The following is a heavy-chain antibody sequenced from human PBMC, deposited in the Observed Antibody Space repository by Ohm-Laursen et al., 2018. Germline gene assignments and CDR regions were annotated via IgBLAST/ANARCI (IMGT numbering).Heavy chain of an antibody. CDR1: GFTFSSHG. V-gene: IGHV3-23*01. CDR2: ISRSGDTT. J-gene: IGHJ4*02. CDR3: ARDIDWVAFDY. D-gene: IGHD3-9*01. Sequence: GSLRLSCAASGFTFSSHGINWVRQAPGKGLEWVSGISRSGDTTYYADSVKGRFTISRDNSRNTLDLQMNSLRVEDTALYYCARDIDWVAFDYWGQGTLVTVSS.